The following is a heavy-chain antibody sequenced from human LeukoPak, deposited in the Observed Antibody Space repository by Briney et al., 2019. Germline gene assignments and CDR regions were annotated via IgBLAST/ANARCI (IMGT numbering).Heavy chain of an antibody. CDR3: ARGPTYYDFWSGYYP. CDR2: MNPNSGNT. V-gene: IGHV1-8*03. CDR1: GYTFTSYD. D-gene: IGHD3-3*01. J-gene: IGHJ5*02. Sequence: GASVKVSCKASGYTFTSYDINWVRQATGQGLEWMGWMNPNSGNTGYAQKVQGRVTITRNTSISTAYMELSSLRSEDTAVYYCARGPTYYDFWSGYYPWGQGTLVTVSS.